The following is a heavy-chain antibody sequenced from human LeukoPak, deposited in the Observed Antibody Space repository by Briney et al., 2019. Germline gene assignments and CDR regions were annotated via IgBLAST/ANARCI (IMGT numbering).Heavy chain of an antibody. J-gene: IGHJ4*02. V-gene: IGHV1-18*01. CDR1: GYTFTSYG. Sequence: ASVKVSCKASGYTFTSYGISWVRRAPGEGLEWLGWISAYNGNTNYAQKLQGRVTMTTDTSTSTAYMELRSLRSDDTAVYYCARDREVVLLWFGEAQGVFDYWGQGTLVTVSS. CDR2: ISAYNGNT. D-gene: IGHD3-10*01. CDR3: ARDREVVLLWFGEAQGVFDY.